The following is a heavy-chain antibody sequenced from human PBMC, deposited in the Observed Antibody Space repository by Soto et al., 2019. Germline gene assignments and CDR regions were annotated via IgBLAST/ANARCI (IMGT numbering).Heavy chain of an antibody. Sequence: GASVKVSCKTYGYTFNSYDINWVRQATGQGLEWMGWMNPNTGNTGYAQKFQGRVTMTRDTSKSTAYMELSSLRSDDTAVYFCARYITSWSLVMDVWGQGTTVTVSS. CDR2: MNPNTGNT. J-gene: IGHJ6*02. CDR3: ARYITSWSLVMDV. CDR1: GYTFNSYD. V-gene: IGHV1-8*01. D-gene: IGHD6-13*01.